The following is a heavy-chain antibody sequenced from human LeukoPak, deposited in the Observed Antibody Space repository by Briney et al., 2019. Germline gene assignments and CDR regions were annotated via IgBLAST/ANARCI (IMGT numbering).Heavy chain of an antibody. CDR2: TYSAGST. CDR3: ARVRTDYNFWSGYRYYYYYMDV. V-gene: IGHV3-53*01. CDR1: GFTVSSNF. Sequence: GGSLRLSCAASGFTVSSNFMSWVRQAPGKGLEWVSITYSAGSTYYSDSVKGRSTISRDNSKNRLDLQMSSLRVEDTAVYYCARVRTDYNFWSGYRYYYYYMDVWGKGTTVTVSS. J-gene: IGHJ6*03. D-gene: IGHD3-3*01.